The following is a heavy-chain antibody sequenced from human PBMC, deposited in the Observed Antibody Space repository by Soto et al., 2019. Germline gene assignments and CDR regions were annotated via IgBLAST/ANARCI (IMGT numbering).Heavy chain of an antibody. CDR3: ASRYSSGWYVSYYYYGMDV. CDR1: GYTFTSYY. V-gene: IGHV1-8*02. D-gene: IGHD6-19*01. J-gene: IGHJ6*02. CDR2: MNPNSGNT. Sequence: ASVKVSCKASGYTFTSYYINWVRQATGQGLEWMGWMNPNSGNTGYAQKFQGRVTMTRNTSISTAYMELSSLRSEDTAVYYCASRYSSGWYVSYYYYGMDVWGQGTTVTVSS.